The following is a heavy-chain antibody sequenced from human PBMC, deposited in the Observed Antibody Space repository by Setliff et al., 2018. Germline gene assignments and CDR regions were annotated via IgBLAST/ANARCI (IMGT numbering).Heavy chain of an antibody. CDR1: RFTFSNYW. D-gene: IGHD3-22*01. V-gene: IGHV3-7*01. CDR2: IKEDGSEK. CDR3: VKVLDTTGYYYFDF. Sequence: GGSLRLSCAASRFTFSNYWMSWVRQAPGKGLEWVANIKEDGSEKYYVDSVKGRFTISRDNAKNPLDLQMDSLRAEDTAVYYCVKVLDTTGYYYFDFWGQGTLVTVSS. J-gene: IGHJ4*02.